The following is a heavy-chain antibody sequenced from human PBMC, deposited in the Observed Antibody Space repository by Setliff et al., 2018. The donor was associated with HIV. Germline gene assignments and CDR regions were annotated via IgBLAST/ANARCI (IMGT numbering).Heavy chain of an antibody. CDR1: GFTLSNHA. CDR2: ISGSGDIT. J-gene: IGHJ4*02. D-gene: IGHD4-4*01. CDR3: AKTQTVITVYGPFDS. V-gene: IGHV3-23*01. Sequence: GGSLRLSCAASGFTLSNHAVSWVRQAPGKGLEWVSVISGSGDITYYRESVKGRFTVSRDTSNNTVYLQMNSLRAEDTAMYYCAKTQTVITVYGPFDSWGQGTPVTVSS.